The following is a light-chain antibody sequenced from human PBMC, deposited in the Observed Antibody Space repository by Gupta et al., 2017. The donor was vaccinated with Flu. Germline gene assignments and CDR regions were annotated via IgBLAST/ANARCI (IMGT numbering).Light chain of an antibody. CDR3: QSYDSSLSNWV. V-gene: IGLV1-40*01. J-gene: IGLJ3*02. CDR2: GKN. Sequence: QSVLTQPPSVSEAPGQRVTISCTGSSSNIGAGYDVHWYQKLPGTAPKLLIYGKNNRPSGVPERFSGSKSGTSASLAITGLQAEDEADYYCQSYDSSLSNWVFGGGTKLTVL. CDR1: SSNIGAGYD.